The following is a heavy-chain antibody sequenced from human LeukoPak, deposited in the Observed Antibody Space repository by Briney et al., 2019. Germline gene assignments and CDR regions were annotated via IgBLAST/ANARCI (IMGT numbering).Heavy chain of an antibody. Sequence: SETLSLTCTVSGYSISSGYYWGWIRQPPGKGLEWIGGIYHSGSTYYNPSLKSRVTISVDTSKNQFSLKLSSVTAADTAVYYCARDKQDGIVVVPAAMGFDPWGQGTLVTVSS. J-gene: IGHJ5*02. CDR3: ARDKQDGIVVVPAAMGFDP. CDR2: IYHSGST. CDR1: GYSISSGYY. D-gene: IGHD2-2*01. V-gene: IGHV4-38-2*02.